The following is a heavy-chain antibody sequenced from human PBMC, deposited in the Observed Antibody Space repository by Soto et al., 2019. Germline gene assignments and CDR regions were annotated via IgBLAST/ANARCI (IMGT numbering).Heavy chain of an antibody. CDR2: IYYSGST. J-gene: IGHJ6*02. CDR3: ARDRDDFWSGDYYGMDV. CDR1: GGSISSGDYY. D-gene: IGHD3-3*01. Sequence: PSETLSLTCTVSGGSISSGDYYWSWIRQPPEKGLEWIGYIYYSGSTYYNPSLKSRVTISVDTSKNQFSLKLSSVTAADTAVYYCARDRDDFWSGDYYGMDVWGQGTTVTVSS. V-gene: IGHV4-30-4*01.